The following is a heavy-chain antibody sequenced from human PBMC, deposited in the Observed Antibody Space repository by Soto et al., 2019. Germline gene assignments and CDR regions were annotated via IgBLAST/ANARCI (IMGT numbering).Heavy chain of an antibody. V-gene: IGHV3-7*01. CDR2: IKQDGSEK. CDR3: ARNFQWAFDS. Sequence: GGSLRLSCAASGFTFSSSWMAWVRQTSGKGLEWVANIKQDGSEKYYVDSVKGRFTISRDNAKNSLYLQMNSLRAEDTALYYCARNFQWAFDSWGQGALVTVYS. CDR1: GFTFSSSW. J-gene: IGHJ4*02. D-gene: IGHD1-26*01.